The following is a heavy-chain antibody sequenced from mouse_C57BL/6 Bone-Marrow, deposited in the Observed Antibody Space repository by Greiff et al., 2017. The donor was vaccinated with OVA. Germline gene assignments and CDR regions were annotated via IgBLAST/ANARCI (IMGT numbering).Heavy chain of an antibody. J-gene: IGHJ2*01. CDR1: GYAFTNYL. CDR3: ARKDWDGPDY. CDR2: INPGSGGT. D-gene: IGHD4-1*01. V-gene: IGHV1-54*01. Sequence: QVQLKESGAELVRPGTSVKVSCKASGYAFTNYLIEWVKQRPGQGLEWIGVINPGSGGTNYNEKFKGKATLTADKSSSTAYMQLSSLTSEDSAVYFCARKDWDGPDYWGQGTTLTVSS.